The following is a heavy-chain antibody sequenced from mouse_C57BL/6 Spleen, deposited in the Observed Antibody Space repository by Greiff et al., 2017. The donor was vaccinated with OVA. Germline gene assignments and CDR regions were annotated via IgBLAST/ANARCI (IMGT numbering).Heavy chain of an antibody. CDR1: GYTFTSYW. D-gene: IGHD2-4*01. V-gene: IGHV1-55*01. J-gene: IGHJ4*01. CDR3: ARGLYDYGDYYAMDY. Sequence: VQLQQPGAELVKPGASVKMSCKASGYTFTSYWITWVKQRPGQGLEWIGDIYPGSGSTNYNEKFKSKATLTVDTSSSTAYMQLSSLTSEDSAVYYCARGLYDYGDYYAMDYWGQGTSVTVSS. CDR2: IYPGSGST.